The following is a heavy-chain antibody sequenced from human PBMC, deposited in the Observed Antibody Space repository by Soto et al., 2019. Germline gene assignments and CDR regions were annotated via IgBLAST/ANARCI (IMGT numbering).Heavy chain of an antibody. CDR3: ARLREITMVRGVRYYYYGMDV. V-gene: IGHV4-61*01. Sequence: SETLSLTCTVSGGSISSSSYYWSWIRKPPGKGLEWIGYIYYSGSTNYNPSLKSRVTISVDTSKNQFSLKLSSVTAADTAVYYCARLREITMVRGVRYYYYGMDVWGQGTTVTVSS. D-gene: IGHD3-10*01. J-gene: IGHJ6*02. CDR1: GGSISSSSYY. CDR2: IYYSGST.